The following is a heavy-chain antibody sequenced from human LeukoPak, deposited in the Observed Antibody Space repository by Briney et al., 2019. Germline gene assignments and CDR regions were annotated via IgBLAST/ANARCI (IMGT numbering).Heavy chain of an antibody. CDR1: GASISGSGCY. Sequence: SETLSLTCAVSGASISGSGCYLGWIRQPPGKGLEWIGNIYYTGSTYYNASPQSRVTISIDMSKNQCSLRLNSVTAADTAMYYCVKSGGYGLIDYWGQGTLVTVSS. CDR3: VKSGGYGLIDY. V-gene: IGHV4-39*01. CDR2: IYYTGST. D-gene: IGHD1-26*01. J-gene: IGHJ4*02.